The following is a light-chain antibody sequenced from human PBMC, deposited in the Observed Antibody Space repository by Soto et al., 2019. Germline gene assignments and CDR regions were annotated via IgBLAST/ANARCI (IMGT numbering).Light chain of an antibody. CDR2: AAS. J-gene: IGKJ5*01. CDR1: QSISSY. Sequence: DIQMTQSPSSLSASVGYRVIITCRASQSISSYLNWYQQKPGKAPKLLIYAASSLQSGVPSRFSGSGSGTDFTLTISSLQPEDFATYYCQQSYSTLITFGQGTRLEIK. V-gene: IGKV1-39*01. CDR3: QQSYSTLIT.